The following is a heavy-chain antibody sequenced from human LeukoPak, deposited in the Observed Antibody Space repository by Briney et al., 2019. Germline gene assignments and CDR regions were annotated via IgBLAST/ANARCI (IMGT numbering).Heavy chain of an antibody. CDR1: GGSISSYY. CDR3: ARDRSDMYGFDI. J-gene: IGHJ3*02. V-gene: IGHV4-59*01. D-gene: IGHD3-9*01. CDR2: IHYSGNT. Sequence: SETLSLTCTVSGGSISSYYWSWLRQPPGKGLEWIGYIHYSGNTNYNPSLKSRVTTSVDTSKNQFSLKLSSVTAADTAVYYCARDRSDMYGFDIWGQGTMVNVSS.